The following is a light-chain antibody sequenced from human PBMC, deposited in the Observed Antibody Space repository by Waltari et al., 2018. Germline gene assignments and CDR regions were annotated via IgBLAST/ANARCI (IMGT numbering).Light chain of an antibody. CDR1: QSVSSSH. V-gene: IGKV3-20*01. J-gene: IGKJ4*01. CDR3: QQYGSSPLT. CDR2: GAS. Sequence: EIVLTPSPGTLSLSPGERATLSCRATQSVSSSHLAWYQQKPGQAPRLLISGASSRATGIPDRFSASGSGTDFTLTISRLEPEDFAVYYCQQYGSSPLTFGGGTKVEIK.